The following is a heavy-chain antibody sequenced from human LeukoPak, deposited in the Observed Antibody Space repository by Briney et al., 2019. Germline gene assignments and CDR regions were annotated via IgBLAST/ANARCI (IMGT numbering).Heavy chain of an antibody. D-gene: IGHD6-6*01. Sequence: SVKVSCKSSGGTFSSYAISWVRQAPGHGLEWMGRIIPIFGIANYAQKFQGRVTVTADKSTSTAYMELSSLRSEDTAVYYCAREGIAARNWLDPWGQGTLVTVSS. CDR2: IIPIFGIA. CDR1: GGTFSSYA. V-gene: IGHV1-69*04. J-gene: IGHJ5*02. CDR3: AREGIAARNWLDP.